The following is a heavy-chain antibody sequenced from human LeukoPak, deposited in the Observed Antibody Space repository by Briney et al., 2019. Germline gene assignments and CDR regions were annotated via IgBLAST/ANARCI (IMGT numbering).Heavy chain of an antibody. CDR1: GGTFSSYA. Sequence: PAASVKVSCKASGGTFSSYAISWVRQAPGQRLEWMGGIIPIFGTANYAQKFQGRVTITTDESTSTAYMELSSLRSEDTAVYYCARDLAAAGTSGDAFDIWGQGTMVTVSS. CDR3: ARDLAAAGTSGDAFDI. J-gene: IGHJ3*02. CDR2: IIPIFGTA. V-gene: IGHV1-69*05. D-gene: IGHD6-13*01.